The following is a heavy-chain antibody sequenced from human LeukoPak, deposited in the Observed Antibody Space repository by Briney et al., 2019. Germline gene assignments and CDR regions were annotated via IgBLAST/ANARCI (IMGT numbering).Heavy chain of an antibody. Sequence: SETLSLTCAVYGGSFSGYYWSWLRQPPGKGLEWIGEINHSGSTNYNPSLKRRVTMTVDTSKNQFSLKLSSVTAADTAVYYCASLLNVAGYSGYDSDYWGQGTLVTVSS. CDR1: GGSFSGYY. J-gene: IGHJ4*02. CDR2: INHSGST. CDR3: ASLLNVAGYSGYDSDY. D-gene: IGHD5-12*01. V-gene: IGHV4-34*01.